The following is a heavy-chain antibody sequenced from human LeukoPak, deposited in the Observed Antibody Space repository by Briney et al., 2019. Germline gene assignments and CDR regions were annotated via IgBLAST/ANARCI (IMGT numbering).Heavy chain of an antibody. CDR1: GFTFSSYW. CDR3: AREGYSYGPRFDP. D-gene: IGHD5-18*01. CDR2: INQDESEK. Sequence: PGGSLRLSCAASGFTFSSYWMSWVRQAPGKGLEWVANINQDESEKYYVDSVKGRFTISRDNAKKSLFLQMNSLRAEDTAVYYCAREGYSYGPRFDPWGQGTLVTVSS. V-gene: IGHV3-7*03. J-gene: IGHJ5*02.